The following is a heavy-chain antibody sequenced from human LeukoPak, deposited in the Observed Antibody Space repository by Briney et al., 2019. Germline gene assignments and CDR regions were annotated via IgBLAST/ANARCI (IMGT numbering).Heavy chain of an antibody. CDR3: ARHVGNSGSGSYLTYFDY. J-gene: IGHJ4*02. V-gene: IGHV4-59*08. Sequence: PSETLSLTCTVPGGSISSYYWSWIRQPPGKGLEWIGHIYYSGSTHYNPSLKSRVTISVDTSKNQFSLKLSSVTAADTAVYYCARHVGNSGSGSYLTYFDYWGQGTLVTVSS. CDR1: GGSISSYY. D-gene: IGHD3-10*01. CDR2: IYYSGST.